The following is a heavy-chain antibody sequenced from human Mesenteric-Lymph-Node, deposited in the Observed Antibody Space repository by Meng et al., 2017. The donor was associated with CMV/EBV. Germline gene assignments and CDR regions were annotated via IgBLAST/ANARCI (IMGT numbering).Heavy chain of an antibody. D-gene: IGHD5-12*01. V-gene: IGHV7-4-1*02. Sequence: YGYTFTSYAMNWGHQAPGQGLGWMGWINTNTGNPTYAQGFTGRFVFSLDTSVSTAYLQISSLKAEDTAVYYCARGRHSGYDYYFDYWGQGTLVTVSS. CDR1: GYTFTSYA. CDR2: INTNTGNP. CDR3: ARGRHSGYDYYFDY. J-gene: IGHJ4*02.